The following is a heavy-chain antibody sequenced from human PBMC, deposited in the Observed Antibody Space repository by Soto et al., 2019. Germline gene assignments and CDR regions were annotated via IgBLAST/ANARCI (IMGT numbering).Heavy chain of an antibody. CDR2: ISAYNGNT. V-gene: IGHV1-18*04. CDR3: ARGGGDCSSTSCYFGWFDP. CDR1: GYTFTSYG. D-gene: IGHD2-2*01. J-gene: IGHJ5*02. Sequence: WASVKVSCKASGYTFTSYGISWVRQAPGQGLEWMGWISAYNGNTNYAQKLQGRVTMTTDTSTSTAYMELRSLRSDDTAVYYCARGGGDCSSTSCYFGWFDPWGQGTLVTVSS.